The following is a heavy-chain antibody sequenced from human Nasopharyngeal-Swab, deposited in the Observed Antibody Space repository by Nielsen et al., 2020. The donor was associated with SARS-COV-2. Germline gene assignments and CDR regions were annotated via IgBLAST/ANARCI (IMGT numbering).Heavy chain of an antibody. Sequence: WVRQAPGQGLEWMGIINPSGGSTSYAQKFQGRVTMTRDTSTSTVCMELSSLRSEDTAVYYCARDVEPASIAAAGSDAFDIWGQGTMVTVSS. V-gene: IGHV1-46*01. CDR2: INPSGGST. J-gene: IGHJ3*02. CDR3: ARDVEPASIAAAGSDAFDI. D-gene: IGHD6-13*01.